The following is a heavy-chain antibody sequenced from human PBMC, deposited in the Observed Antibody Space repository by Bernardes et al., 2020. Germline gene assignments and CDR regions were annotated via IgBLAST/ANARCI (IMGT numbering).Heavy chain of an antibody. J-gene: IGHJ4*02. Sequence: GGSLSLSCAASGFTFSIYGMHWVRQAPGKGLDWVAVIWYDGSNKYYADSVKGRFTISRDNSKNTLYLQMNSLRAEDTAVYYCTRDQGSGDYNNIDYWGQGTLVSVSS. CDR1: GFTFSIYG. CDR3: TRDQGSGDYNNIDY. CDR2: IWYDGSNK. V-gene: IGHV3-33*01. D-gene: IGHD4-4*01.